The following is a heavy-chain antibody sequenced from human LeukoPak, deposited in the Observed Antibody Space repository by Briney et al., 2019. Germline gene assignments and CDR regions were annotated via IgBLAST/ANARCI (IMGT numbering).Heavy chain of an antibody. CDR2: IYTSGST. D-gene: IGHD3-3*01. Sequence: SETLSLTCTVSGGSISSGSYYWSWIRQPAGKGLEWIGRIYTSGSTNYNPSLKSRVTISVDTSKNQFSPKLSSVTAADTAVYYCARVPRGGYDFWSGYGYYFDYWGQGTLVTVSS. V-gene: IGHV4-61*02. CDR1: GGSISSGSYY. J-gene: IGHJ4*02. CDR3: ARVPRGGYDFWSGYGYYFDY.